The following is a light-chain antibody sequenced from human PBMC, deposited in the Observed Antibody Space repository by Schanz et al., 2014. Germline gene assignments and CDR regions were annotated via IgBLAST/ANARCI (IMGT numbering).Light chain of an antibody. CDR2: GAS. CDR1: QSVHRNY. Sequence: EIVLTQSPGTLSLSPGERATLSCRASQSVHRNYLAWHQQKPGQAPSLLIYGASSRATGIPDRFSGSGSGTDFTLTISSLEPEDFAVYYCQQYGSSLFGGGTKVEIK. CDR3: QQYGSSL. V-gene: IGKV3-20*01. J-gene: IGKJ4*01.